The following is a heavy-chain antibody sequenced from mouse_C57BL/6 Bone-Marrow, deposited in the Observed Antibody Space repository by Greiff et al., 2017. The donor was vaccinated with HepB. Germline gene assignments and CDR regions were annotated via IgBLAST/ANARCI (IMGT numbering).Heavy chain of an antibody. V-gene: IGHV1-22*01. CDR3: AMNYYYGSSH. CDR1: GYTFTDYN. CDR2: INLNNGGT. Sequence: EVQLQESGPELVKPGASVKMSCKASGYTFTDYNMHWVKQSHGKSLEWIGYINLNNGGTSYNQKFKGKATLTVNKSSSTAYMELRSLTSEDSAVYYCAMNYYYGSSHWGQGTTLTVSS. J-gene: IGHJ2*01. D-gene: IGHD1-1*01.